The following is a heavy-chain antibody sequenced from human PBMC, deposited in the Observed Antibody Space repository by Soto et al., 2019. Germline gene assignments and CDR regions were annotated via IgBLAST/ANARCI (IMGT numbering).Heavy chain of an antibody. CDR2: IYYSGTT. V-gene: IGHV4-28*01. D-gene: IGHD2-2*01. CDR1: GYSISSSNW. J-gene: IGHJ5*02. CDR3: ARLHCDSPNCVPLDP. Sequence: SETLSLTCAVSGYSISSSNWWGWIRQPPGKGLEWIGYIYYSGTTYYNPSLKSRVTMSVDTSKKQLSLRLSSVTAADTAVYYCARLHCDSPNCVPLDPWGQGTLVTVSS.